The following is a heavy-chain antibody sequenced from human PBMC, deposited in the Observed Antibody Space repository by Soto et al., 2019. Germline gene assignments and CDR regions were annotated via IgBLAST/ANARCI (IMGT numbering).Heavy chain of an antibody. D-gene: IGHD5-12*01. CDR1: GYTFTSYG. Sequence: ASVKVSCKASGYTFTSYGISWVRQAPGQGLEWMGWISAYNGNTNYAQKLQGRVTMTTDTSTSTAYMELRSLRSDDTAVYYCARSYSGYDPPAFDYWGQGTLVTVSS. V-gene: IGHV1-18*01. CDR2: ISAYNGNT. J-gene: IGHJ4*02. CDR3: ARSYSGYDPPAFDY.